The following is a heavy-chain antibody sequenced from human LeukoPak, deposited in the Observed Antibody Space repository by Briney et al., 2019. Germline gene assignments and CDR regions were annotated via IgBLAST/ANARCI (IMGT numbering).Heavy chain of an antibody. V-gene: IGHV1-2*02. D-gene: IGHD3-9*01. CDR1: GYTFTGYY. CDR2: INPNSGGT. CDR3: ARAGINYDILTGYAGVYYLDY. J-gene: IGHJ4*02. Sequence: GASVKVSCKASGYTFTGYYMHWVRQAPGQGLEWMGWINPNSGGTNYAQKFQGRVTMTRDTSISTAYMELSRLRSDDTAVYYCARAGINYDILTGYAGVYYLDYWGQGTLVTVSS.